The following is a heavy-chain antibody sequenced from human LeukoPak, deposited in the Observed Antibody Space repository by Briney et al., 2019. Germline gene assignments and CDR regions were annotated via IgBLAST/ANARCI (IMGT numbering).Heavy chain of an antibody. CDR3: ARFTMVRGLNAFDI. CDR2: INHSGST. CDR1: GGSFSGYY. Sequence: PSETLSLTCAVYGGSFSGYYWSWIRQPPGKGLEWIGEINHSGSTNYNPSLKSRVTISVDTSKNQFSLKLSSVTAADTAVYYCARFTMVRGLNAFDIWGQGTMVTVSS. J-gene: IGHJ3*02. D-gene: IGHD3-10*01. V-gene: IGHV4-34*01.